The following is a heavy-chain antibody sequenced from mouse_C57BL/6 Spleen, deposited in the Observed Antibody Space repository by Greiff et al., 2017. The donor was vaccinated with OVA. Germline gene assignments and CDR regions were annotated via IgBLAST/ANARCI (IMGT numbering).Heavy chain of an antibody. D-gene: IGHD1-1*01. J-gene: IGHJ4*01. Sequence: DVMLVESGGGLVKPGGSLKLSCAASGFTFSSYAMSWVRQTPEKRLEWVATISDGGSYTYYPDNVKGRFTISRDNAKNNLYLQMSHLKSEDTAMYYCAREGVVRAMDYWGQGTSVTVSS. V-gene: IGHV5-4*01. CDR2: ISDGGSYT. CDR3: AREGVVRAMDY. CDR1: GFTFSSYA.